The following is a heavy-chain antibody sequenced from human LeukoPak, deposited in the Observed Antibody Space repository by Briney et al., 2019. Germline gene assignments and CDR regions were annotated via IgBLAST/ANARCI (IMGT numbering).Heavy chain of an antibody. D-gene: IGHD3-22*01. V-gene: IGHV4-59*01. CDR2: IYSSGTT. J-gene: IGHJ3*02. CDR1: GGSISGYY. Sequence: PSETLSLTCSVSGGSISGYYWSWIRQTPGKGLEWIGYIYSSGTTNYNPSLKSRVTISLDTSKKQFYLSLSSVTAADTAVYYCARVSYYDSSGYYTLAHAFDIWGQGTMVTVSS. CDR3: ARVSYYDSSGYYTLAHAFDI.